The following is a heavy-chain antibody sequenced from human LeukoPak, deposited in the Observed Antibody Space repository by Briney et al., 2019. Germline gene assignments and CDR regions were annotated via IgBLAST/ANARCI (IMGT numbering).Heavy chain of an antibody. CDR1: GGSFSGYY. D-gene: IGHD3-10*01. V-gene: IGHV4-34*01. CDR2: INHSGST. CDR3: ARGNYYGSGSSYYFDY. J-gene: IGHJ4*02. Sequence: PSETLSLTCAVYGGSFSGYYWSWIRQPPGKGLEWIGEINHSGSTNYNPSLKSRVTISVDTSKNQFSLKLSSVTAADTAVYYCARGNYYGSGSSYYFDYWGQGTLVTVSS.